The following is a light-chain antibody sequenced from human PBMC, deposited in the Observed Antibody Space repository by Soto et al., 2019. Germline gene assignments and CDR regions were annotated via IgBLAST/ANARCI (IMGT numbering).Light chain of an antibody. Sequence: QSALTQPPSASGSPGQSVAISCTGTNSDVGGYNYVSWYQHHPGKVPKLMIYEVTKRPSGVPDRFSGSKSGNTASLTVSWLQAEDEAEYYCSSYTSNYIVVLGGGTKLTVL. V-gene: IGLV2-8*01. CDR3: SSYTSNYIVV. CDR1: NSDVGGYNY. CDR2: EVT. J-gene: IGLJ2*01.